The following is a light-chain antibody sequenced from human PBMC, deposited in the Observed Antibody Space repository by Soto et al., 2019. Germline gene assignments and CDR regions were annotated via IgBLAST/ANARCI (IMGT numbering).Light chain of an antibody. CDR3: QQYNSWPLT. CDR1: QIVGNN. Sequence: EIVLTQSPATLSLSPGERATLSCRASQIVGNNLAWYQQKPGQAPGLLIYEASTRATGIPARFSGSGSGTDFTLTISILQSEDFAVYYCQQYNSWPLTFGGGTKVEIK. J-gene: IGKJ4*01. CDR2: EAS. V-gene: IGKV3D-15*01.